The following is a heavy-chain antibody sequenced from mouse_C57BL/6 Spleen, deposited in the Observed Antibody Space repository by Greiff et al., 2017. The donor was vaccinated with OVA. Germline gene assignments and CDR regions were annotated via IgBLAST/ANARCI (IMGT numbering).Heavy chain of an antibody. CDR2: INYDGSST. D-gene: IGHD2-2*01. V-gene: IGHV5-16*01. Sequence: EVQLQESEGGLVQPGSSMKLSCTASGFTFSDYYMAWVRQVPEKGLEWVANINYDGSSTYYLDSLKSRFIISRDNAKNILYLQMSSLKSEDTATYYCARDYGYDYFDYWGQGTTLTVSS. J-gene: IGHJ2*01. CDR3: ARDYGYDYFDY. CDR1: GFTFSDYY.